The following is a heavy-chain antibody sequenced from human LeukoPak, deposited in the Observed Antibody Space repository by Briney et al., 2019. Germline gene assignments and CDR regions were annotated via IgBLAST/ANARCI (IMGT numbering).Heavy chain of an antibody. Sequence: KPSETLSLTCAVYGVSFSGYYWSWIRQPPGKGLEWIGEINHSGSTNYNPSLKSRVTISVDTSKNQFSLKLSSVTAADTAVYYCARHRGSGYPYFDYWGQGTLVTVSS. J-gene: IGHJ4*02. CDR1: GVSFSGYY. D-gene: IGHD3-22*01. CDR3: ARHRGSGYPYFDY. CDR2: INHSGST. V-gene: IGHV4-34*01.